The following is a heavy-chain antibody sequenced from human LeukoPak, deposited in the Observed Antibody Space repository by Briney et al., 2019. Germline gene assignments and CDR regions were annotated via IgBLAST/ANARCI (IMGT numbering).Heavy chain of an antibody. J-gene: IGHJ5*02. CDR3: ARTAAAGTS. V-gene: IGHV4-30-2*01. CDR2: IYHSGST. D-gene: IGHD6-13*01. CDR1: GGSISSGGYY. Sequence: SETLSLTCTVSGGSISSGGYYWSWIRQPPGKGLEWIGYIYHSGSTYYNPSLKSRVTISVDRSKNQFSLKLSSVTAADTAVYYCARTAAAGTSWGQGTLVTVSS.